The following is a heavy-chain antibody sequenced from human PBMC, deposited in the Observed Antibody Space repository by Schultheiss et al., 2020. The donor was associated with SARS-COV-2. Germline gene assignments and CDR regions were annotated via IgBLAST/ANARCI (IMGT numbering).Heavy chain of an antibody. CDR2: ISYDGSNK. D-gene: IGHD2-2*02. Sequence: GSLRLSCAASGFTFSSYAMHWVRQAPGKGLEWVAVISYDGSNKYYADSVKGRFTISRDNSKNTLYLQMNSLRAEDTAVYYCARVLDCSSTSCYIDYYYGMDVWGQGTTVTVAS. J-gene: IGHJ6*02. V-gene: IGHV3-30*04. CDR3: ARVLDCSSTSCYIDYYYGMDV. CDR1: GFTFSSYA.